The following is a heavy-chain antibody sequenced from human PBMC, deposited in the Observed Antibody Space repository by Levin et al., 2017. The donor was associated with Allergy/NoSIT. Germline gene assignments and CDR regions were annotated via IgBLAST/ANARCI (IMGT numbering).Heavy chain of an antibody. J-gene: IGHJ1*01. CDR3: ASSRPDLRYSYAYAGPPYFQH. D-gene: IGHD5-18*01. V-gene: IGHV4-59*01. Sequence: SQTLSLTCTVSGGSISSSYWSWIRQPPGKGLEWIGYIYYSGSTNYNPSLKSRVTISVDTSKNQFSLKLSSVTAADTAVYYCASSRPDLRYSYAYAGPPYFQHWGQGTLVTVSS. CDR1: GGSISSSY. CDR2: IYYSGST.